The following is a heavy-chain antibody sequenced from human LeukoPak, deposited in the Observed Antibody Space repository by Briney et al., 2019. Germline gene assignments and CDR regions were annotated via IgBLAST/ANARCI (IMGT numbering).Heavy chain of an antibody. CDR3: ARVDPDSTSTLEVFDY. CDR2: IYYSRST. J-gene: IGHJ4*02. Sequence: SETLSLTCTVSGVSFSSYYLSWVRQPPGKGLEWIGYIYYSRSTNYNHSLKSRVTISVDTSKNQFYPKLSSMTAPDTAVYYCARVDPDSTSTLEVFDYWGQGTLVTVS. V-gene: IGHV4-59*01. D-gene: IGHD6-6*01. CDR1: GVSFSSYY.